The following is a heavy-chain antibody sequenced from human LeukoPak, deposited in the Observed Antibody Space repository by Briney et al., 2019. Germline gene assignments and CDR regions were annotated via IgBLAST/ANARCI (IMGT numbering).Heavy chain of an antibody. J-gene: IGHJ4*02. CDR2: INWNGGST. CDR3: AREGHYDSSGYPAGEVDY. V-gene: IGHV3-20*04. D-gene: IGHD3-22*01. Sequence: GGSLRLSCAASGFTFSSYEMNWVRQAPGKGLEWVSGINWNGGSTGYADSVKGRFTISRDNAKNSLYLQMNSLRAEDTALYYCAREGHYDSSGYPAGEVDYWGQGTLVTVSS. CDR1: GFTFSSYE.